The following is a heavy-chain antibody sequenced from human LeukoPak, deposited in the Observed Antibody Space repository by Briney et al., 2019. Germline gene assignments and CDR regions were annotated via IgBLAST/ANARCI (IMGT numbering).Heavy chain of an antibody. Sequence: SETLSLTCTVSGGSISSYYWSWIRQPPGKGLEWIGYIYYSGSTNYNPSLKSRVTISVDTSKNQFSLKLSSVTAADTAVYYCARDVYSGSSYTGIFDIWGQGTMVTVSS. CDR2: IYYSGST. V-gene: IGHV4-59*12. J-gene: IGHJ3*02. CDR3: ARDVYSGSSYTGIFDI. D-gene: IGHD1-26*01. CDR1: GGSISSYY.